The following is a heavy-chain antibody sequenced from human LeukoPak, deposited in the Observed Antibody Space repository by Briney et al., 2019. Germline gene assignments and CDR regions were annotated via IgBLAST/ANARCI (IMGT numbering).Heavy chain of an antibody. Sequence: GGSLRLSCAASGFTFSSHSMSWVRQAPGKGLEWVSSISSSSSFVYYADSVKGRFTISRDNARNSLYLQMNSLGAEDTAVYFCARDKGPGGPGWFDPWGQGTLVTVSS. V-gene: IGHV3-21*01. CDR1: GFTFSSHS. CDR3: ARDKGPGGPGWFDP. D-gene: IGHD2-15*01. J-gene: IGHJ5*02. CDR2: ISSSSSFV.